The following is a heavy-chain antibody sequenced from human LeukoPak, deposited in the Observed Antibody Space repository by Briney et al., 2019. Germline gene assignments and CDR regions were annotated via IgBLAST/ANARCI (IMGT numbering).Heavy chain of an antibody. D-gene: IGHD2-8*01. Sequence: ASVTVSCTASGYTFTIYAMNWVRQAPGQGLEWMGWINTNTGNPTYAQGFTGRFVFSLDTSVNTAYLQISSLKAEDTAVYYCARGIGIGVVLMVHGNMDVWGKGTTVTVSS. V-gene: IGHV7-4-1*02. J-gene: IGHJ6*03. CDR1: GYTFTIYA. CDR3: ARGIGIGVVLMVHGNMDV. CDR2: INTNTGNP.